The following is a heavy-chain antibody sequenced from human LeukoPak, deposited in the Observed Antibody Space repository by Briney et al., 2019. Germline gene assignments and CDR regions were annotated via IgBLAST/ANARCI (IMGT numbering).Heavy chain of an antibody. CDR1: GGTFSSYA. Sequence: SVKVSCKASGGTFSSYAISWVRQAPGQGLEWMGGIIPIFGTANYAQKFQGRVTITADESTSTAYMELSSLRSEDTAVYYCARAFSGPDFQYNWFDPWGQGTLVTVSS. CDR3: ARAFSGPDFQYNWFDP. V-gene: IGHV1-69*13. CDR2: IIPIFGTA. D-gene: IGHD3-3*01. J-gene: IGHJ5*02.